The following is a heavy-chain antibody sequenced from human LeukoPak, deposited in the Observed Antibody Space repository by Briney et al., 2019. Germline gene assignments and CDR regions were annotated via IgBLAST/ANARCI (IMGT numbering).Heavy chain of an antibody. CDR2: ISGSGGST. Sequence: GGSLRLSCAASGFTFSSYAMSWVRQAPGKGLEWVSAISGSGGSTYYADSVKGRFTISRDNSKNTLYLQMNSLRAEDTAVYYCAKEDHFIVVVPAATAFDYWGQETLVTVSS. V-gene: IGHV3-23*01. CDR1: GFTFSSYA. J-gene: IGHJ4*02. D-gene: IGHD2-2*01. CDR3: AKEDHFIVVVPAATAFDY.